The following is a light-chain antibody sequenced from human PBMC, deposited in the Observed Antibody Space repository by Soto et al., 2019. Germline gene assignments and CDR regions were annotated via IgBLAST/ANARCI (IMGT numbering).Light chain of an antibody. CDR1: RSVRSY. CDR3: EHLNNWPRKCT. Sequence: IVLTQSPATLSLSPGERATLSCRASRSVRSYLAWYHQKPGQAPRLLISDTSKRATGIPARFSGAGSDTVIILAITILEPEHAAVYYCEHLNNWPRKCTFGQGTKVVIK. CDR2: DTS. J-gene: IGKJ1*01. V-gene: IGKV3-11*01.